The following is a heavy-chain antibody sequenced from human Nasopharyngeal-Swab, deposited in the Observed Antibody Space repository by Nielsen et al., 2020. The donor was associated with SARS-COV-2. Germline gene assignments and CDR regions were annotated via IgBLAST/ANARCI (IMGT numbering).Heavy chain of an antibody. V-gene: IGHV3-53*03. Sequence: WIRQPPGKGPEWVSVIYSGGSTYSADSMKGRVTISRDNSKNTLYLQMNSLRAEDTAVYYCARGAYDSSGYFWDYWGQETLVTVSS. D-gene: IGHD3-22*01. CDR2: IYSGGST. CDR3: ARGAYDSSGYFWDY. J-gene: IGHJ4*02.